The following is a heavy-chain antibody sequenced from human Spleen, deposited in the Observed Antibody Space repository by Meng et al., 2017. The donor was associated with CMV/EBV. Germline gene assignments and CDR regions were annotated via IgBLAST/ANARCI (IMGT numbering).Heavy chain of an antibody. CDR2: INTDGSST. CDR3: ARANWKSLDY. Sequence: GESLKISCEASGFTFSSYWMHWVRQAPGKGLVWVSRINTDGSSTTYADSVKGRFTISRDNAKNTLFLQMNSLRAEDTALYYCARANWKSLDYWGQGTLVTVSS. V-gene: IGHV3-74*03. D-gene: IGHD1-20*01. J-gene: IGHJ4*02. CDR1: GFTFSSYW.